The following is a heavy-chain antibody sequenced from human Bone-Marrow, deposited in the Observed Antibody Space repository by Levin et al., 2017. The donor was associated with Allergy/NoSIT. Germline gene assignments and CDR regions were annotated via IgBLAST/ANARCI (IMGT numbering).Heavy chain of an antibody. J-gene: IGHJ3*01. CDR3: ARYRCPDDMCDGFDV. D-gene: IGHD3-16*02. V-gene: IGHV4-59*01. Sequence: SQTLSLTCTVSGGSISPYYWSWIRQPPGKGLEWIGYIHSSGQKNYNPSLKSRIALSVDTSRSQFSLKLNSVTAADTAIYYCARYRCPDDMCDGFDVWGQGTVVSVSS. CDR2: IHSSGQK. CDR1: GGSISPYY.